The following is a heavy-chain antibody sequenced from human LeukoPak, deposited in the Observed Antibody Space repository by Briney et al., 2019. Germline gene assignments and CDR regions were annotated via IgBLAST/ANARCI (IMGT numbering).Heavy chain of an antibody. Sequence: EASVKVSCKASGGTFSSYAISWVRQAPGQGLEWMGGIIPIFGTANYAQKFQGRVTITADESTSTAYMELSSLRSEDTAVYYCARDRNGGYDPDAFDIWGQGTMVTVSS. CDR2: IIPIFGTA. V-gene: IGHV1-69*13. D-gene: IGHD2-15*01. CDR1: GGTFSSYA. J-gene: IGHJ3*02. CDR3: ARDRNGGYDPDAFDI.